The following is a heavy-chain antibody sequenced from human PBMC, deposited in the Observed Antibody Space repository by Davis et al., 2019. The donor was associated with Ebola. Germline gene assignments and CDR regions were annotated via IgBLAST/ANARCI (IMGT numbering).Heavy chain of an antibody. CDR1: GGSISSSSYY. CDR2: IYYSGST. J-gene: IGHJ6*02. Sequence: PSETLSLTCTVSGGSISSSSYYWGWIRQPPGKGLEWIGSIYYSGSTYYNPSLKSRVTISVDTSKNQFSLKLSSVTAADTAVYYCATSTVTALLYGMDVWGQGTTVTVSS. V-gene: IGHV4-39*01. CDR3: ATSTVTALLYGMDV. D-gene: IGHD4-17*01.